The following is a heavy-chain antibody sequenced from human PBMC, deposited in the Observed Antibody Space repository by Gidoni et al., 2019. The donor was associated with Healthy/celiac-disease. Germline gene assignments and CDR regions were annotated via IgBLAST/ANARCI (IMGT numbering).Heavy chain of an antibody. CDR1: GGSFSGYY. D-gene: IGHD5-18*01. CDR2: INHSGST. V-gene: IGHV4-34*01. CDR3: ARHRIQLWLSEAWIDY. J-gene: IGHJ4*02. Sequence: QVQLQQWGAGLLKPSETLSLTCAVYGGSFSGYYWSWIRQPPGKGLEWIGEINHSGSTNYNPSLKSRVTISVDTSKNQFSLKLSSVTAADTAVYYCARHRIQLWLSEAWIDYWGQGTLVTVSS.